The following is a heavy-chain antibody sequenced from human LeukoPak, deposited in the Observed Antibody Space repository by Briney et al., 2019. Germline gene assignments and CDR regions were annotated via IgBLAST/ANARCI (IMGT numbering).Heavy chain of an antibody. CDR1: GGSISSYY. V-gene: IGHV4-59*08. D-gene: IGHD2-15*01. CDR3: ARHGPDIVVVVAATVWYFDL. CDR2: IYYSGST. J-gene: IGHJ2*01. Sequence: SETLSLTCTVSGGSISSYYWSWIRQPPGKGLEWIGYIYYSGSTNYNPSLKSRVTISVDTSKNQFSLKLSSVTAADTAVYYCARHGPDIVVVVAATVWYFDLWGRGTLVTVSS.